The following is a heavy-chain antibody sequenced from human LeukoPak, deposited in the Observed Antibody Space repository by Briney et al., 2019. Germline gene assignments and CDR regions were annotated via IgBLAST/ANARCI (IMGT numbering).Heavy chain of an antibody. CDR2: ISYDGSNE. D-gene: IGHD5-12*01. CDR3: AKDQLSSGNYWGFGY. J-gene: IGHJ4*02. CDR1: GFTFSSYV. Sequence: GGSLRLSCAASGFTFSSYVMHWVRQAPGKGLEWVAIISYDGSNEYYADYVKGRFTISRDNSKNTLYLQMNSLRAEDTAVYYCAKDQLSSGNYWGFGYWGQGTLVTVSS. V-gene: IGHV3-30*04.